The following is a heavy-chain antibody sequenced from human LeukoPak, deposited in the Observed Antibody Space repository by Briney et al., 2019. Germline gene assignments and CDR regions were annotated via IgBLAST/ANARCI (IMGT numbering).Heavy chain of an antibody. CDR2: ISYDGSNK. V-gene: IGHV3-30-3*02. CDR3: AKGRRDAYNFDFEY. D-gene: IGHD5-24*01. CDR1: GFTFSSYA. J-gene: IGHJ4*02. Sequence: GGSLRLSCAASGFTFSSYAMHWVRQAPGKGLEWVALISYDGSNKNYADSVKGRLTISRDISKNTLYVQMNSLRAEDTAVYCCAKGRRDAYNFDFEYWGQGTLVTVSS.